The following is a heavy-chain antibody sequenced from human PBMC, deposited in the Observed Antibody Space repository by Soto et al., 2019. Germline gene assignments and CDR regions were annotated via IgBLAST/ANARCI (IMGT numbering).Heavy chain of an antibody. V-gene: IGHV4-38-2*01. CDR2: LSQNGGT. CDR3: AAATLPAARFYGMDV. D-gene: IGHD2-2*01. Sequence: PSETLSLTCVVSGYSFNSVHFWGWIRQPPGKGLQWIGSLSQNGGTYRNPSLRRRVTLSVDTSKNQFSLKLTSVTAADAAVYYCAAATLPAARFYGMDVWGQGSTVTVSS. J-gene: IGHJ6*02. CDR1: GYSFNSVHF.